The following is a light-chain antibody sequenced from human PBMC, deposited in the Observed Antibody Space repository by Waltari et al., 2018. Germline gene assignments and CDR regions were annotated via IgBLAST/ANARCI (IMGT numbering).Light chain of an antibody. CDR3: CSYAGSRWV. J-gene: IGLJ3*02. Sequence: QSALTQPRSVSGSPGQSVTIPCTGTSSDVGGYKYVSWYHQHPGKAPKLMIFDVRKRPSGVPDRFSGSKSGSTASLTISGLQAEDEADYYCCSYAGSRWVFGGGTKLTVL. V-gene: IGLV2-11*01. CDR1: SSDVGGYKY. CDR2: DVR.